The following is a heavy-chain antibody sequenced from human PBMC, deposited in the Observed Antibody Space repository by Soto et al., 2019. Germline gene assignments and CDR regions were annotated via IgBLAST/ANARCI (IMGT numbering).Heavy chain of an antibody. D-gene: IGHD2-15*01. J-gene: IGHJ6*02. CDR1: GFTFSSYG. CDR3: ARKVYCSGGSCYAPYYYYGMDV. CDR2: IWYDGSNK. V-gene: IGHV3-33*01. Sequence: GGSLRLSCAASGFTFSSYGMHWVRQAPGKGLEWVAVIWYDGSNKYYADSVKGRFTISRDNSKNTLYLQMNSLRAEDTAVYYCARKVYCSGGSCYAPYYYYGMDVWGQGTTVTVSS.